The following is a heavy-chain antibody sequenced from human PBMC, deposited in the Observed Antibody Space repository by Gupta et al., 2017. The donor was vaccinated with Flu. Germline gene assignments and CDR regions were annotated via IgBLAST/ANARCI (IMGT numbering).Heavy chain of an antibody. Sequence: QVHLVQSEAEVKKPGASVKVSCKASGYTFTDYYIHWVRQAPGQGLEWMGRINPNSGNTNSARSFQGRVTITRDTSSSTAYMELNNLTSDDTAFYYCARATVIGGSFDLWGQGTLVTVSS. CDR2: INPNSGNT. CDR3: ARATVIGGSFDL. J-gene: IGHJ5*02. V-gene: IGHV1-2*06. D-gene: IGHD1-26*01. CDR1: GYTFTDYY.